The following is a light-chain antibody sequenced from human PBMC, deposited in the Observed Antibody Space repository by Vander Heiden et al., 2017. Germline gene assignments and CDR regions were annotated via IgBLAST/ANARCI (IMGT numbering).Light chain of an antibody. CDR3: QQYTSWPFT. Sequence: IVLTQSPATLSASPGERATLSCRASQSISSDLAWYQQISGKAPRLLIYGASTRATGVAARFSGSGSGTEFTLTVSSLQSEDFAVYYCQQYTSWPFTFGQGTNLEIK. CDR2: GAS. V-gene: IGKV3-15*01. CDR1: QSISSD. J-gene: IGKJ2*01.